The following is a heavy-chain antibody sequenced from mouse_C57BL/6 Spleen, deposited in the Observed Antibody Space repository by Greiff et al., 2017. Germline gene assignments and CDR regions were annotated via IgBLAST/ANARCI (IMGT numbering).Heavy chain of an antibody. Sequence: EVQLQESGPGLVKPSQSLSLTCSVTGYSITSGYYWNWIRQFPGNKLEWMGYISYDGSNNYNPYLKNRISITRDPSKNPFFMTFNSETTEDTATYYFASDRVYYGNYEDAMDYWGQGTSVTVSS. CDR2: ISYDGSN. D-gene: IGHD2-1*01. CDR3: ASDRVYYGNYEDAMDY. V-gene: IGHV3-6*01. CDR1: GYSITSGYY. J-gene: IGHJ4*01.